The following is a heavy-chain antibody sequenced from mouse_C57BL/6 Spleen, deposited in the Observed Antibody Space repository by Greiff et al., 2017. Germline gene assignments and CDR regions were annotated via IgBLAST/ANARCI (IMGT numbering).Heavy chain of an antibody. CDR3: ARAITTVVATGYFDY. V-gene: IGHV14-2*01. D-gene: IGHD1-1*01. Sequence: EVKVVESGAELVKPGASVKLSCTASGFNIKDYYMHWVKQRTEQGLEWIGRIDPEDGETKYAPKFQGKATITADTSSNTAYLQLSSLTSEDTAVYYCARAITTVVATGYFDYWGQGTTLTVSS. J-gene: IGHJ2*01. CDR1: GFNIKDYY. CDR2: IDPEDGET.